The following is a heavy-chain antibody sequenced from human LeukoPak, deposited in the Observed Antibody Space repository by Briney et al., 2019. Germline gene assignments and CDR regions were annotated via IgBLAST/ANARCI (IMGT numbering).Heavy chain of an antibody. CDR2: IYYSGST. V-gene: IGHV4-39*07. Sequence: SETLSLTCTVSGGSISSSGYYWGWVRQPPGKGLEWIGSIYYSGSTYYNPSLKSRVTISVDTSKNQFSLKLSSVTAADTAVYYCARGGWYPESFQHWGQGALVTVSS. CDR1: GGSISSSGYY. D-gene: IGHD6-19*01. CDR3: ARGGWYPESFQH. J-gene: IGHJ1*01.